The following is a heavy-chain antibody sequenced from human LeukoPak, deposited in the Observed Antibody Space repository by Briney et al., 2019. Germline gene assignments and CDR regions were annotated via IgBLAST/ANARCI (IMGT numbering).Heavy chain of an antibody. CDR3: AKDAPVNIVVVPAANS. V-gene: IGHV3-23*01. Sequence: GGSLRLSCTASGFTFSSYAMSWVRQAPGKGLEWVSAISGSGGGTYYADSVKGRFTISRDNSKNTLYLQMNSLRAEDTAVYYCAKDAPVNIVVVPAANSWGQGTLVTVSS. J-gene: IGHJ4*02. D-gene: IGHD2-2*01. CDR2: ISGSGGGT. CDR1: GFTFSSYA.